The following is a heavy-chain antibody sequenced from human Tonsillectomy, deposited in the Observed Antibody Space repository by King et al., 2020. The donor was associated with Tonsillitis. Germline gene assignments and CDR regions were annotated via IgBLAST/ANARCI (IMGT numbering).Heavy chain of an antibody. Sequence: VQLQESGPGLVKPSETLSLTCTVSGGSISSDYWSWIRQPAGKGLEWIGRIYSTGSINYTPSLKSRVTMSVDTSKNQFSLKLSSVTAADTAVDYCARIREGILTGYHEPDYYYYYGMDIWGQGTTVTVSS. CDR3: ARIREGILTGYHEPDYYYYYGMDI. J-gene: IGHJ6*02. D-gene: IGHD3-9*01. V-gene: IGHV4-4*07. CDR1: GGSISSDY. CDR2: IYSTGSI.